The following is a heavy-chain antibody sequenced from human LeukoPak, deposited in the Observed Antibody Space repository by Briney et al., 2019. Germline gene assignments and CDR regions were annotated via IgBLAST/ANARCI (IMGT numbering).Heavy chain of an antibody. J-gene: IGHJ5*02. V-gene: IGHV3-23*01. CDR3: AKDRGPYLGIDNNWFDP. Sequence: PGGSRRLSCAASGFTFNLYGMSWVRQVPGKGLEWDSGISGYGANTYYADSVKGRYTISRDNSKNTVFLQMNSLTVEDTAVYHCAKDRGPYLGIDNNWFDPWGQGTLVIVSS. CDR1: GFTFNLYG. D-gene: IGHD1-26*01. CDR2: ISGYGANT.